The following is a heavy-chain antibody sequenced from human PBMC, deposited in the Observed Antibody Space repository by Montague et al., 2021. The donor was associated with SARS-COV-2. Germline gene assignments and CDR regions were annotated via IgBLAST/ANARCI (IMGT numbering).Heavy chain of an antibody. CDR3: ARISRGSSGSGWYYSNGMDA. J-gene: IGHJ6*02. V-gene: IGHV4-34*01. CDR2: INHRGTT. CDR1: GGSFSVSGYY. D-gene: IGHD6-19*01. Sequence: SETLSLTCAVYGGSFSVSGYYWSWIRQPQGKGLEWIGEINHRGTTTYNPSLNSRVTMSVDTSKNQFSLNLSSVSAADTAVYYCARISRGSSGSGWYYSNGMDAWGQGTTVIVSS.